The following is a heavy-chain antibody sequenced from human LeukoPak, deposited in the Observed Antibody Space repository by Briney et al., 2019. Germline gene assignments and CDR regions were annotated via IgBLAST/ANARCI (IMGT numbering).Heavy chain of an antibody. D-gene: IGHD4-17*01. CDR3: SRRVTTILNWFDP. V-gene: IGHV1-2*06. CDR2: INPNSGGT. J-gene: IGHJ5*02. CDR1: GYTFTGYY. Sequence: ASVKVSCXASGYTFTGYYMHWVRQAPGQGLGWMGRINPNSGGTNYAQKFQGRVTMTRDTSISTAYMELSRLRSDDTAVYYCSRRVTTILNWFDPWGQGTLVTVSS.